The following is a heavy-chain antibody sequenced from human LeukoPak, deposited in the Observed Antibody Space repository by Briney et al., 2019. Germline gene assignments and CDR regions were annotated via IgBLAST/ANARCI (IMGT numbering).Heavy chain of an antibody. CDR3: ARDYYDSSGYYWTIGY. D-gene: IGHD3-22*01. Sequence: ASVKVSCKASGYTFTSYYMHWVRQAPGQGLEWMGIINPSGGSTSYAQKFQGRVTMTRNTSISTAYMELSSLRSEDTAVYYCARDYYDSSGYYWTIGYWGQGTLVTVSS. CDR2: INPSGGST. J-gene: IGHJ4*02. CDR1: GYTFTSYY. V-gene: IGHV1-46*01.